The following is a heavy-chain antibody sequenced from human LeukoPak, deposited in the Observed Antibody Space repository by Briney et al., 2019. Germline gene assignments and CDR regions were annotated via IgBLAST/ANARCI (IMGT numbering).Heavy chain of an antibody. Sequence: PGVSLRLSCAASGFTVSSNYISWVRQAPGKGLEWVSLIYGDDNTYYADSVKGRFTIFRDNSKNTLYLQMNSLRAEDTALYYCASHWGGYWGQGTLVTVSS. CDR3: ASHWGGY. D-gene: IGHD3-16*01. CDR1: GFTVSSNY. J-gene: IGHJ4*02. CDR2: IYGDDNT. V-gene: IGHV3-53*01.